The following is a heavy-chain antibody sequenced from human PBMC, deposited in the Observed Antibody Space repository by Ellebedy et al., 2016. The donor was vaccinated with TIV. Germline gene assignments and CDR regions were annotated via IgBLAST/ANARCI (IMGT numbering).Heavy chain of an antibody. Sequence: GESLKISXVASGFTFSTYAMTWLRQAPGKGLEYISAISGSDDTTYYADSVKGRFTLSRDKSKSTLYLQMNNLRADDTAVYYCGSSWAGDWGQGTLVTFSS. CDR3: GSSWAGD. CDR2: ISGSDDTT. D-gene: IGHD3/OR15-3a*01. J-gene: IGHJ4*02. CDR1: GFTFSTYA. V-gene: IGHV3-23*01.